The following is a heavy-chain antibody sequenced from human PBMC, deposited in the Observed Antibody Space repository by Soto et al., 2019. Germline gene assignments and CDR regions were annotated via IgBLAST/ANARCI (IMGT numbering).Heavy chain of an antibody. J-gene: IGHJ5*02. CDR3: ARDREPNWFDP. V-gene: IGHV4-30-2*01. CDR1: VGSISSGGYS. CDR2: IYHSGST. Sequence: SETLSLTCAVSVGSISSGGYSWSWIRQPPGKGLEWIGYIYHSGSTYYNPSLKSRVTISVDGSKNQFSLKLSSVTAADTAVYYCARDREPNWFDPWGQGTLVTVSS.